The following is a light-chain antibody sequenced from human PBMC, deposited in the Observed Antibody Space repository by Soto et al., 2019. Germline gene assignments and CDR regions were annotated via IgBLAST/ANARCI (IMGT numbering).Light chain of an antibody. CDR2: AAS. CDR1: QSVSSRY. J-gene: IGKJ4*01. V-gene: IGKV3-20*01. Sequence: ESIFTPSPPTLSLSPAQIANLCFRACQSVSSRYLGWYQQRPGQAPRLLIYAASSRETGIPDRFSGSMSGTDFTLTISRLETEDFAVYYCHQYDNSPLTFGGGTKVDIK. CDR3: HQYDNSPLT.